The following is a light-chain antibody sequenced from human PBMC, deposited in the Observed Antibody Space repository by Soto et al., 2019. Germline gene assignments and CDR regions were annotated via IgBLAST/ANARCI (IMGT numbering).Light chain of an antibody. Sequence: QSVLTQPASVSGSPGQSITISCSGTSGDIGSSYYVSWFQHHPGEAPKIILFDVNNRPSGVSDRFSGSKSGNTASLTISGLQAEDEADYYCSSFTSRDTLLFGGGTKLTVL. J-gene: IGLJ2*01. V-gene: IGLV2-14*03. CDR1: SGDIGSSYY. CDR2: DVN. CDR3: SSFTSRDTLL.